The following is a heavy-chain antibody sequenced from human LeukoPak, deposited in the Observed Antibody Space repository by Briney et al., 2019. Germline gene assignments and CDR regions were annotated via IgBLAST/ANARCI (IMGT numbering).Heavy chain of an antibody. CDR2: IRYDGSNK. J-gene: IGHJ1*01. D-gene: IGHD3-3*01. CDR1: GFTFSSYG. V-gene: IGHV3-30*02. Sequence: SGGSLRLSCAASGFTFSSYGMHWVRQAPGKGLEWVAFIRYDGSNKYYADSVKGRFTISRDNSKNTLYLQMNSLRAEDTAVYYCAKGPYDFWSGYHFQPWGQGTLVTVSS. CDR3: AKGPYDFWSGYHFQP.